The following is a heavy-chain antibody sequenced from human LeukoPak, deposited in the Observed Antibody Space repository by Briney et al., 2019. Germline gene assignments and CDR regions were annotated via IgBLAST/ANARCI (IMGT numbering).Heavy chain of an antibody. CDR1: GFTFSSYA. CDR3: ARGSYDILTGYYPGFLFDY. Sequence: GRSLRLSCAASGFTFSSYAMHWVRQAPGKGLEWVAVISYDGSNKYYADSVKGRITISRDNSKNTLYLQMNSLRAEDTAVYYCARGSYDILTGYYPGFLFDYWGQGTLVTVSS. D-gene: IGHD3-9*01. J-gene: IGHJ4*02. V-gene: IGHV3-30*04. CDR2: ISYDGSNK.